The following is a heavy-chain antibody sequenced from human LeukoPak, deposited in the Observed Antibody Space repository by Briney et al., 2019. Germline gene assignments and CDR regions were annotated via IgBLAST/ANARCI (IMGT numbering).Heavy chain of an antibody. J-gene: IGHJ6*03. V-gene: IGHV4-61*02. CDR3: ARDRSSSSWYYYYYMDV. CDR1: GGSISSGSYY. D-gene: IGHD6-13*01. CDR2: IYTSGST. Sequence: NPSQTLSLTCTVSGGSISSGSYYWSWIRQPAGEGLEWIGRIYTSGSTNYNPSLKSRVTISVDTSKNQFSLKLSSVTAADTAVYYCARDRSSSSWYYYYYMDVWGKGTTVTVSS.